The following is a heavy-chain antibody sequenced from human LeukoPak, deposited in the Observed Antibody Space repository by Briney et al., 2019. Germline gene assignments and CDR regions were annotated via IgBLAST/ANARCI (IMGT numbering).Heavy chain of an antibody. CDR3: ARERVVWGVIIAPYYFGMDV. V-gene: IGHV4-39*07. CDR1: GGSISSSTYY. Sequence: SETLSLTCTVSGGSISSSTYYWAWIRQPPGKGLEWIANIYYSGSTYYNPSLKSRVTISVDTSKNQFSLKLSSVTAADTAVYYCARERVVWGVIIAPYYFGMDVWGQGTTVTVSS. J-gene: IGHJ6*02. D-gene: IGHD3-10*01. CDR2: IYYSGST.